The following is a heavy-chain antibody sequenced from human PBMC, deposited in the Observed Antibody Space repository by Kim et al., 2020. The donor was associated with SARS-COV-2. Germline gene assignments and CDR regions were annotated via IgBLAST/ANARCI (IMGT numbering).Heavy chain of an antibody. CDR2: INHSGST. CDR1: GGSFSGYY. D-gene: IGHD4-4*01. J-gene: IGHJ5*02. CDR3: ARGGTVTTIVDNWFDP. V-gene: IGHV4-34*01. Sequence: SETLSLTCAVYGGSFSGYYWSWIRQPPGKGLEWIGEINHSGSTNYNPSLKSRVTISVDTSKNQFSLKLSSVTAADTAVYYCARGGTVTTIVDNWFDPWGQGTLVTVSS.